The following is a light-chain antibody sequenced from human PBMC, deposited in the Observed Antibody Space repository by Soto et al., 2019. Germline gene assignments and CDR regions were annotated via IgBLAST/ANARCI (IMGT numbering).Light chain of an antibody. CDR3: QQYGSSSWT. Sequence: EIVLTQSPGTLSSSPGERATLSCRASQSVSSTYLARYQQKPGQAPRLLISAASNRATGIPDRFSGSGSGTDFALTISRLEPEDFAVYYCQQYGSSSWTFGQGTSVEI. J-gene: IGKJ1*01. CDR2: AAS. CDR1: QSVSSTY. V-gene: IGKV3-20*01.